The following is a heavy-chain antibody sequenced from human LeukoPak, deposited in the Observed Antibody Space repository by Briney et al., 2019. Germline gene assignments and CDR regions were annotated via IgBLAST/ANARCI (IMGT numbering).Heavy chain of an antibody. D-gene: IGHD6-6*01. CDR3: AKIYSSSPLVHY. V-gene: IGHV3-23*01. J-gene: IGHJ4*02. CDR1: GFTLRRYA. CDR2: ICGCGGRS. Sequence: GWAVRLSCLASGFTLRRYAMRWVGPAAGKEVDGVSAICGCGGRSFYADSVQDRCTISRSNSENTLYLQKNSLRAEDTAVYYCAKIYSSSPLVHYWGLGTLVTVSS.